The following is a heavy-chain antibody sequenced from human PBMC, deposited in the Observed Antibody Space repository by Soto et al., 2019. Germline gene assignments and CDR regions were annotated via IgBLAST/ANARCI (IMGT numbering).Heavy chain of an antibody. Sequence: LSLTCAVFGGSFSGYYWSWIRQAPGKGLEWISYSSNSGTFSRYADSVKGRFSISRDNTKNLLYLQMTSLRAEDTAVYYCARSGDNYNRLDYWGQGTPVTVSS. CDR3: ARSGDNYNRLDY. CDR2: SSNSGTFS. D-gene: IGHD1-1*01. CDR1: GGSFSGYY. J-gene: IGHJ4*02. V-gene: IGHV3-11*06.